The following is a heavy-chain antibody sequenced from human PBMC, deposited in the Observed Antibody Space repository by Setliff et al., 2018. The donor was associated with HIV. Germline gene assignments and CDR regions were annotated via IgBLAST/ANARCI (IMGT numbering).Heavy chain of an antibody. D-gene: IGHD3-10*01. J-gene: IGHJ4*02. V-gene: IGHV5-51*01. CDR1: GYNFTSFW. CDR2: IYPADSDT. Sequence: PGESLKISCKGSGYNFTSFWIAWVRQMPGKGLEWMGIIYPADSDTRYSPSFQGQVTISADKSISTAFLQWRSLKASVTAIYYCARLPSLLWFGELNYYFDYWGQGTLVTVSS. CDR3: ARLPSLLWFGELNYYFDY.